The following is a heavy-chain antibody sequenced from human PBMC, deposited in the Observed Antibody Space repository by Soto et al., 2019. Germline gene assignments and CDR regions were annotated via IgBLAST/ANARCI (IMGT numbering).Heavy chain of an antibody. J-gene: IGHJ5*01. Sequence: PGGSLRLSCAAYGFTFSSYAMSWVRQAPGKGLEWVSAINGSGGSTYYADSLKGRFTISIDNSKNRLSLQMNSLSAEDTAVYYCTRVALASSVGTFDFWGLGALVTVSS. CDR2: INGSGGST. D-gene: IGHD6-13*01. V-gene: IGHV3-23*01. CDR1: GFTFSSYA. CDR3: TRVALASSVGTFDF.